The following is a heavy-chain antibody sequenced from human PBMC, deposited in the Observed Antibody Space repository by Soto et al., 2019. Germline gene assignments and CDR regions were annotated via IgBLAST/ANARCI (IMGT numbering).Heavy chain of an antibody. CDR3: ARDSAATIPNRYFDS. Sequence: GGSLRLSCAASGFTFSSFDMNWVRQAPGQGLEWVSSISSSGAYIYYADSVKGRFTISRDNAENSLFLQMNSLRGEDTAIYFCARDSAATIPNRYFDSWGPGALVTVSS. CDR1: GFTFSSFD. V-gene: IGHV3-21*01. D-gene: IGHD5-12*01. CDR2: ISSSGAYI. J-gene: IGHJ4*02.